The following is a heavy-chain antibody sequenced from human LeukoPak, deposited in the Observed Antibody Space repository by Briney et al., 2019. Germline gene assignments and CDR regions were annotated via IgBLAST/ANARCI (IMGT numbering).Heavy chain of an antibody. V-gene: IGHV4-61*02. CDR3: ARGEMTTVAYYFDY. Sequence: SGTLSLTCTVSGGSISSGSYYWSWIRQPAGKGLEWIGRIYTSGSTNYNPSLKRRFTISVDTSKNQFSLKLSSVTAADTAVYYCARGEMTTVAYYFDYWGQGTLVTVSS. D-gene: IGHD4-23*01. CDR1: GGSISSGSYY. J-gene: IGHJ4*02. CDR2: IYTSGST.